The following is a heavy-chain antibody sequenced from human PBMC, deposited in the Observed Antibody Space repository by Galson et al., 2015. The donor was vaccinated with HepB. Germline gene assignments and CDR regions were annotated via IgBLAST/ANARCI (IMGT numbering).Heavy chain of an antibody. Sequence: SLRLSCAASGFTFSSYSMNWVRQAPGKGLEWVSYISSSSSTIYYADSVKGRFTISRDNAKNSLYLQMNSLRDEDTAVYYCARDRDYYDSSGIDAFDIWGQGTMVTVSS. CDR2: ISSSSSTI. CDR1: GFTFSSYS. CDR3: ARDRDYYDSSGIDAFDI. J-gene: IGHJ3*02. D-gene: IGHD3-22*01. V-gene: IGHV3-48*02.